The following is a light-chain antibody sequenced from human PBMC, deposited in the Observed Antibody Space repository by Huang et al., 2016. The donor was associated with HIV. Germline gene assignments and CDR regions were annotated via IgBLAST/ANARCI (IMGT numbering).Light chain of an antibody. CDR2: DAS. CDR1: QTISDD. J-gene: IGKJ1*01. V-gene: IGKV1-39*01. Sequence: DIQMTQSPSSLAASIGDRVTITFRASQTISDDLNWYQQKPWKAPKFLIYDASRLQSGVPSRFSGSGSGTDFTLTISSLQPEDFATYSCQQTYSTPWTFGQGTKVEIK. CDR3: QQTYSTPWT.